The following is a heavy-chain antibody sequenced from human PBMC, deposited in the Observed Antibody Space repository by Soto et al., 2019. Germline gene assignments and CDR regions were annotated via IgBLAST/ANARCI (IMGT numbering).Heavy chain of an antibody. CDR1: GFTVSSNY. Sequence: GGSLRLSCAASGFTVSSNYMSWVRQAPGKGLEWVSVIYSGGSTYYADSVKGRFTISRDNSKNTLYLQMNSLRAEDTAVYYCAKDRGECINGVCYSYYLDSWGQGTLVTVSS. D-gene: IGHD2-8*01. CDR2: IYSGGST. CDR3: AKDRGECINGVCYSYYLDS. J-gene: IGHJ4*02. V-gene: IGHV3-53*01.